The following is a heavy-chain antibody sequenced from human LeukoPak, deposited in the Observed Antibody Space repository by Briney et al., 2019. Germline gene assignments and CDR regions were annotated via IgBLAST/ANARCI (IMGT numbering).Heavy chain of an antibody. Sequence: GGSLRLSCAASGFTFSNYAMSWVRQAPGKGLEGVSGISGNGFNTDYADSVKGRFTISRDNSKNTLYLQMNSLRVEDTAVYYCAKEDGYTYGSYYYYYMDVWGKGTTVTISS. CDR3: AKEDGYTYGSYYYYYMDV. D-gene: IGHD5-18*01. J-gene: IGHJ6*03. CDR1: GFTFSNYA. CDR2: ISGNGFNT. V-gene: IGHV3-23*01.